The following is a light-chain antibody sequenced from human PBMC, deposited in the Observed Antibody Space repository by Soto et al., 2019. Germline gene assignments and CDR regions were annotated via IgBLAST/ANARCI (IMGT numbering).Light chain of an antibody. CDR3: CSYAGNFVA. CDR1: SSDIGGYDC. CDR2: DVN. V-gene: IGLV2-11*01. Sequence: QSALTQPRSVSGSPGQSVTISCTRTSSDIGGYDCVSWYQQYPGRAPKLIIYDVNKRPSGVPDRFSGSKSGNTASLTISGLQAEDEADYYCCSYAGNFVAFGGGTKLTVL. J-gene: IGLJ3*02.